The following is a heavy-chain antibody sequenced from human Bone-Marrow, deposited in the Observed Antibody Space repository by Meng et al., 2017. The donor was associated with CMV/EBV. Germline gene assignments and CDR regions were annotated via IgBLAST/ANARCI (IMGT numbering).Heavy chain of an antibody. CDR2: IYSGGST. J-gene: IGHJ5*02. Sequence: LHFAASGFPVSSNYMSWVRQAPGKGLEWVSVIYSGGSTYYADSVKGRFTISRDNSKNTLYLQMNSLRAEDTAVYYCARILYPSGVDPWGQGTLVTVS. CDR3: ARILYPSGVDP. D-gene: IGHD2-8*01. CDR1: GFPVSSNY. V-gene: IGHV3-53*01.